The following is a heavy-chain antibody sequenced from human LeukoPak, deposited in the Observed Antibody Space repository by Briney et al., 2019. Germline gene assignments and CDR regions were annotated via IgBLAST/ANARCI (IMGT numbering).Heavy chain of an antibody. CDR3: ARVAVAGPKGGDY. J-gene: IGHJ4*02. D-gene: IGHD6-19*01. CDR1: GFTFSSYS. CDR2: ISSSSSTI. Sequence: GGSLRPSCAASGFTFSSYSMNWVRQAPGKGLEWVSYISSSSSTIYYADSVKGRFTISRDNAKNSLYLQMDSLRAEDTAVYYCARVAVAGPKGGDYWGQGTLVTVSS. V-gene: IGHV3-48*04.